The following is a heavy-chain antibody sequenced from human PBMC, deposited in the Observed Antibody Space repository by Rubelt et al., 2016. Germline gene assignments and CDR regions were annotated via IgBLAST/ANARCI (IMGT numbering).Heavy chain of an antibody. D-gene: IGHD3/OR15-3a*01. CDR2: LNPKTGNS. J-gene: IGHJ4*02. Sequence: QVQLVQSGAAVEKPGASVKVSCKASGYTFIDYDINWVRQATGQGLEWMGWLNPKTGNSAFAPKFQGRVTVTRNPYISTAYMELSKLRSEDTAVYFCARASGLRYFDYWGQGTLVTVSS. CDR1: GYTFIDYD. CDR3: ARASGLRYFDY. V-gene: IGHV1-8*01.